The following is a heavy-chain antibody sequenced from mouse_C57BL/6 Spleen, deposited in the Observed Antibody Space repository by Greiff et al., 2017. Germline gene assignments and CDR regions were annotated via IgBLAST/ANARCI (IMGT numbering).Heavy chain of an antibody. Sequence: VQLQQSGAELVKPGASVKLSCTASGFNIKDYYMHWVKQRTEQGLEWIGRIDPEDGETKYAPKFQGKATITADTSSNPAYLQFRSLTSEDTAVDYCAPGSSYGYFDVWGTGTTVTVSS. V-gene: IGHV14-2*01. J-gene: IGHJ1*03. CDR3: APGSSYGYFDV. D-gene: IGHD1-1*01. CDR2: IDPEDGET. CDR1: GFNIKDYY.